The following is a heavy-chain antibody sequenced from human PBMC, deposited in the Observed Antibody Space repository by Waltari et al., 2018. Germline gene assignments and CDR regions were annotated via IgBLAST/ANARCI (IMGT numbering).Heavy chain of an antibody. J-gene: IGHJ5*02. CDR2: IIPIFGTA. Sequence: QVQLVQSGAEVKKPGSSVKVSCKASGGTFSSYAISWVRLAPGQGLEWMGGIIPIFGTANYAQKFQGRVTITADESTSTAYMELSSLRSEDTAVYYCARDFCSGGSCYHGVSWFDPWGQGTLVTVSS. D-gene: IGHD2-15*01. V-gene: IGHV1-69*01. CDR3: ARDFCSGGSCYHGVSWFDP. CDR1: GGTFSSYA.